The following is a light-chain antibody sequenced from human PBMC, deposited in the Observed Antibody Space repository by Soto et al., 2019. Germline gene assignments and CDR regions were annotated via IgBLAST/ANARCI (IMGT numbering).Light chain of an antibody. Sequence: SYELIQPPSVSVAPGQTAKITCGGNNIGSKSVHWYQQKPGQAPLLVVHDDTDRPSGIPERFSGSNSGNTATLTISRVEDGYEADYFCQVWDDSNDHVIFGGGTKLTVL. V-gene: IGLV3-21*02. J-gene: IGLJ2*01. CDR2: DDT. CDR1: NIGSKS. CDR3: QVWDDSNDHVI.